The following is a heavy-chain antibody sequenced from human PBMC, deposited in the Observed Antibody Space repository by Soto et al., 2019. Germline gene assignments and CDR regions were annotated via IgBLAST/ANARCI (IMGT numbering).Heavy chain of an antibody. CDR2: ILNDASGH. CDR1: GFTFSRHG. CDR3: ARDDDYPDNGFDY. Sequence: QVQLVESGGGVVQPGTSLRLSCAASGFTFSRHGMHWVRQTPGKGREWLAVILNDASGHWYADSVKGRFTISRDNFENTLYLQMKGLRLEDTAMYYCARDDDYPDNGFDYWGQGTLVTVSS. J-gene: IGHJ4*02. V-gene: IGHV3-33*01. D-gene: IGHD4-17*01.